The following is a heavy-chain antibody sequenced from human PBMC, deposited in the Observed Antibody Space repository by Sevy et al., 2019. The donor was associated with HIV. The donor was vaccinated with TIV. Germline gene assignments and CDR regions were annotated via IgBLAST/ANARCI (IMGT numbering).Heavy chain of an antibody. J-gene: IGHJ6*02. Sequence: GGSLRLSCAASGFTFSSYWMSWVRQAPGKGLEWVANIKQDGSEKYYVDSVKGRFTISRDNAKNSLYMQMNSLRAEDTAVYYCARDCNSASCLWGLDVWGQGTTVTVSS. D-gene: IGHD2-2*01. CDR1: GFTFSSYW. V-gene: IGHV3-7*03. CDR2: IKQDGSEK. CDR3: ARDCNSASCLWGLDV.